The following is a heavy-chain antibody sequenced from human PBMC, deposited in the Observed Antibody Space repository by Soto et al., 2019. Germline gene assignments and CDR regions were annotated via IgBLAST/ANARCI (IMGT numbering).Heavy chain of an antibody. CDR2: IYYSGST. V-gene: IGHV4-31*03. CDR3: ARGGGYCTNGVCHPAKNWFDP. CDR1: GGSISSGGYY. J-gene: IGHJ5*02. D-gene: IGHD2-8*01. Sequence: TLSLTCTVSGGSISSGGYYWSWIRQHPGKGLECIGYIYYSGSTYYNPSLKSRVTISVDTSKNQFSLKLSSVTAADTAVYYCARGGGYCTNGVCHPAKNWFDPWGQGTLVTVSS.